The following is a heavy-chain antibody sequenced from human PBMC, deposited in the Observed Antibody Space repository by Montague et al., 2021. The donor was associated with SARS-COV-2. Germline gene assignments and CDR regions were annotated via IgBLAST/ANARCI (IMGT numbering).Heavy chain of an antibody. Sequence: SETRSLTCAVYGGSFSGYYWNWIRQPPGKGLEWIGEINHSGSAKYNPSLKRRVTISVDTSKNQFSLKLNSVTAADTAVYYCARLGEGVVPAPILGIGPYYSDFYMDVWGKGATVTVSS. D-gene: IGHD2-2*02. CDR2: INHSGSA. V-gene: IGHV4-34*01. J-gene: IGHJ6*03. CDR3: ARLGEGVVPAPILGIGPYYSDFYMDV. CDR1: GGSFSGYY.